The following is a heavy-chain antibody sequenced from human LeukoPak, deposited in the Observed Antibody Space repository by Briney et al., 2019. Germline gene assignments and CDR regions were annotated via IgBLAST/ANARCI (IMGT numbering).Heavy chain of an antibody. CDR1: GGSISSSSYY. CDR3: ARDSRVAVAGDY. V-gene: IGHV4-39*07. Sequence: SETLSLTCTVSGGSISSSSYYWGWIRQTPGKGLEWIGSIYYSGSTYYNPSLKSRVTISVDTSKNQFSPKLSSVTAADTAVYYCARDSRVAVAGDYWGQGTLVTVSS. D-gene: IGHD6-19*01. CDR2: IYYSGST. J-gene: IGHJ4*02.